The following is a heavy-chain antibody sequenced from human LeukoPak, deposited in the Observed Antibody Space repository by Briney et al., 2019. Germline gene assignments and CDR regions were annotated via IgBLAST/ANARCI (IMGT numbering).Heavy chain of an antibody. CDR3: AKLSATYHLDY. J-gene: IGHJ4*02. V-gene: IGHV5-51*01. CDR2: IYPGDSDT. CDR1: GFSFSTSW. D-gene: IGHD1-14*01. Sequence: GESLKISCKGPGFSFSTSWIGWVRQMPGKGLEWMGIIYPGDSDTSYSPSFQGQVTISADKSINTAYLQWSSLRASDTAIYYCAKLSATYHLDYWGQGTLVTVSS.